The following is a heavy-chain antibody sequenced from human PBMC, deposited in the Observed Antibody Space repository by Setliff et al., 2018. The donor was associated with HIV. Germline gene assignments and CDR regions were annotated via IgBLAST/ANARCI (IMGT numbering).Heavy chain of an antibody. Sequence: QPGGSLRLSCAASGFTFSSYPMSWVRQSPGKGPEWVSAISDGGGSTYYAVSVKGRFTISGDNSKNTLYLQMNSLRVEDTAVYYCAKEPKLGGIAAPFDYWGQGTLVTVSS. D-gene: IGHD6-6*01. J-gene: IGHJ4*02. CDR3: AKEPKLGGIAAPFDY. V-gene: IGHV3-23*01. CDR2: ISDGGGST. CDR1: GFTFSSYP.